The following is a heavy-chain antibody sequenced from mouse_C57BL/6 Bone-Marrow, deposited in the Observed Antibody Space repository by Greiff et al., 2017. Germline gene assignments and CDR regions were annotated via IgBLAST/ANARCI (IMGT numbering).Heavy chain of an antibody. CDR2: IYPRDGST. D-gene: IGHD1-1*01. Sequence: VQRVESGPELVKPGASVKLSCKASGYTFTSYDINWVKQRPGQGLEWIGWIYPRDGSTKYNEKFKGKATLTVDTSSSTAYMERHSLTSEDSAVYFCARDYGSSYWYFDVWGTGTTVTVSS. V-gene: IGHV1-85*01. CDR1: GYTFTSYD. J-gene: IGHJ1*03. CDR3: ARDYGSSYWYFDV.